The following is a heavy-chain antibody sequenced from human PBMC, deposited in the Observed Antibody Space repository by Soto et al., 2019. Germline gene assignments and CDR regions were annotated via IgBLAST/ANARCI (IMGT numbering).Heavy chain of an antibody. CDR2: IIHIFGTA. D-gene: IGHD3-10*01. J-gene: IGHJ5*02. Sequence: GASVKVSCKTSGGTFSSYAISWVRQAPGQGLEWMGGIIHIFGTANYAQKFQVRVTITADESTSTAYMEMSSLRSEDTAVYYCARSGSYYYGAGSYYSLFDPWGQGTLVTVSS. V-gene: IGHV1-69*13. CDR1: GGTFSSYA. CDR3: ARSGSYYYGAGSYYSLFDP.